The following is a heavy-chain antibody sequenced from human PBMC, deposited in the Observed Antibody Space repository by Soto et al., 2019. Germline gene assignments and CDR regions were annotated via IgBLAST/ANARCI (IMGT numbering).Heavy chain of an antibody. CDR3: ASPLDDYGGNSPQIFQH. Sequence: ASVKVSCKASGGTFSSYAISWVRQAPGQGLEWMGGIIPIFGTANYAQKFQGRVTITADKSTSTAYMELSSLRSEDTAVYYCASPLDDYGGNSPQIFQHWGQGTLVTVSS. CDR2: IIPIFGTA. V-gene: IGHV1-69*06. J-gene: IGHJ1*01. D-gene: IGHD4-17*01. CDR1: GGTFSSYA.